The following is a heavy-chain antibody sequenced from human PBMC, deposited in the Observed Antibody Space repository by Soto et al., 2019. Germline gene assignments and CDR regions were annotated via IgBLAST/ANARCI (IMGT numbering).Heavy chain of an antibody. Sequence: GASVKVSCKASGYTFTSYVISWVRQAPGQGLEWMGWISAYNGNTNYAQKLQGRVTMTTDTSTSTAYMELRSLRSDDTAVYYCARDFGVAVDGNWFDPWGQGTLVTVSS. CDR1: GYTFTSYV. CDR3: ARDFGVAVDGNWFDP. V-gene: IGHV1-18*01. D-gene: IGHD6-19*01. CDR2: ISAYNGNT. J-gene: IGHJ5*02.